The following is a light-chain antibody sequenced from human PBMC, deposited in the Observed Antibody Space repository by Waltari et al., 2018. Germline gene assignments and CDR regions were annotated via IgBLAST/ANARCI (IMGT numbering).Light chain of an antibody. V-gene: IGKV3-20*01. J-gene: IGKJ2*03. Sequence: EIVLTQSLGPLSLSPGERATLSCRSSESLSSRDLAWYQQKVGQATRLIIFGASSRATGIPDRFSGSGSGTDFTLTITRLEPEDFAVYYCQQYDSLYSFGQGTRLEIK. CDR3: QQYDSLYS. CDR1: ESLSSRD. CDR2: GAS.